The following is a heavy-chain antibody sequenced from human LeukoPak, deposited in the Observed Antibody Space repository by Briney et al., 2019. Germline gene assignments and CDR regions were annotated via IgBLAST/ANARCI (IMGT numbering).Heavy chain of an antibody. D-gene: IGHD3-10*02. CDR3: ARGGLFAYYFDY. CDR2: IYHSGST. Sequence: PSETLSLSCTVSGGSISSGGYYWSWIRQPPGKGLEWIGYIYHSGSTYYNPSLKSRVTISVDRSKNQFSLKLSSVTAADTAVYYCARGGLFAYYFDYWGQGTLVTVSS. V-gene: IGHV4-30-2*01. J-gene: IGHJ4*02. CDR1: GGSISSGGYY.